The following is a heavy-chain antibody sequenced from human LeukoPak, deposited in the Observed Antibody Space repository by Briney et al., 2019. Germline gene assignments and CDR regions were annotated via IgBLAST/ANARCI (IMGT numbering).Heavy chain of an antibody. D-gene: IGHD4-23*01. V-gene: IGHV3-30*18. CDR2: ISYDGSNE. Sequence: GGSLRLSCAASGFTFSTYSMNWVRQAPGKGLEWVAVISYDGSNEYYADSVKGRFTISRDNSKNTLYLQMNSLRAEDTAVYYCAKRGTVAPPRDLGAFDIWGQGTMVTVSS. CDR3: AKRGTVAPPRDLGAFDI. CDR1: GFTFSTYS. J-gene: IGHJ3*02.